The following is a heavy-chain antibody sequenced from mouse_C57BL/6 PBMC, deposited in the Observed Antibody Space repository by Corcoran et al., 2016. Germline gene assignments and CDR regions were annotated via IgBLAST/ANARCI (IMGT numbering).Heavy chain of an antibody. CDR3: ARSGIYYYGSNWYFDV. CDR1: GYTFTDYN. Sequence: EVQLQQSGPELVKPGASVKIPCKASGYTFTDYNMDWVKQSHGKSLEWIGDINPNNGGTIYNQKFKGKATLTVDKSSSTAYMELRSLTSEDTAGYYCARSGIYYYGSNWYFDVWGTGTTVTVSS. CDR2: INPNNGGT. D-gene: IGHD1-1*01. V-gene: IGHV1-18*01. J-gene: IGHJ1*03.